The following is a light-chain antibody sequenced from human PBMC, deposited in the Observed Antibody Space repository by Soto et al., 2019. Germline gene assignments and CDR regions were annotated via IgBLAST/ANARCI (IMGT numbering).Light chain of an antibody. J-gene: IGLJ1*01. CDR3: CSYAGSYVYV. Sequence: QSALTQPRSVSGSPGQSVTISCTGTSSDVGGYNYVSWYQQHPGKAPKLMLYDVSKWPSGVPDRFSGSKSGNTASLTISGLQAEDEADYYCCSYAGSYVYVFGTGTKVTVL. V-gene: IGLV2-11*01. CDR1: SSDVGGYNY. CDR2: DVS.